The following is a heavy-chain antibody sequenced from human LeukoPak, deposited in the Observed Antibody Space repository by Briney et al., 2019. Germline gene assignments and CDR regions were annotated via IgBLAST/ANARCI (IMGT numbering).Heavy chain of an antibody. Sequence: GGSLRLSCAASGFTFSSYWMSWVRQAPGKGLEWVANIKQDGSEKYYVDSVKGRFTISRDNAKNSLYLQMNSLRAEDTAVYYCANLAVAGLYYYYGMDVWGKGTTVTVSS. V-gene: IGHV3-7*03. J-gene: IGHJ6*04. CDR1: GFTFSSYW. CDR2: IKQDGSEK. D-gene: IGHD6-19*01. CDR3: ANLAVAGLYYYYGMDV.